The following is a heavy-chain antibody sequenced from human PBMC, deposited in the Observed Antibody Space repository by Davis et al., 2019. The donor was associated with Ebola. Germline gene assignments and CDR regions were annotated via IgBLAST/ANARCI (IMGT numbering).Heavy chain of an antibody. CDR3: ARGGLDSSSWYVNYFDY. Sequence: MPSDPLSLTCTVSGGSISSYYWSWIRQPPGKGLEWIGYIYYSGSTNYNPSLKSRFTISVDTSKNQFSLKLSSVTAADTAVYYCARGGLDSSSWYVNYFDYWGQGTLVTVSS. CDR1: GGSISSYY. V-gene: IGHV4-59*01. CDR2: IYYSGST. D-gene: IGHD6-13*01. J-gene: IGHJ4*02.